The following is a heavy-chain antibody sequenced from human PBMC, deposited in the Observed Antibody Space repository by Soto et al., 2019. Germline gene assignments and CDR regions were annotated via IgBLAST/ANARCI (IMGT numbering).Heavy chain of an antibody. Sequence: PSETLSLTCTVSGGSISSYYWSWIRQPPGKGLEWIGYIYYSGSTNYNPSLKSRVTISVDTSKNQFSLKLSSVTAADTAVYYCARAITPIGMGAWWFDPWGQGTLVTVSS. CDR2: IYYSGST. J-gene: IGHJ5*02. V-gene: IGHV4-59*01. CDR1: GGSISSYY. CDR3: ARAITPIGMGAWWFDP. D-gene: IGHD5-12*01.